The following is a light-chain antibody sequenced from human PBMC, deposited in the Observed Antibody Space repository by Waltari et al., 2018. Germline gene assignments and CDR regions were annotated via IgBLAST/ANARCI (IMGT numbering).Light chain of an antibody. V-gene: IGLV2-14*03. Sequence: QSALTQPASVSGSPGQSITISCPGTSSDVGAYYHVSWYQQRPGKAPKLMIYGVSSRPSGVSNRFSGSKSGNTASLTISGLQPEDEADYYCNSYTATNILVFGGGTKVTVL. CDR1: SSDVGAYYH. CDR3: NSYTATNILV. J-gene: IGLJ2*01. CDR2: GVS.